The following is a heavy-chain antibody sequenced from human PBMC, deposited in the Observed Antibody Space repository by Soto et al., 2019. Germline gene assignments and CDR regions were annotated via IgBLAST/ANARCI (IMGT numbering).Heavy chain of an antibody. V-gene: IGHV1-69*01. D-gene: IGHD3-10*01. CDR2: ISPIFGPA. Sequence: QVQLVQSGAEVKKPGSSVKVSCKASGGTFSSYAISWVRQAPGQGLEWLGGISPIFGPANYPQKFQGRVTITADESTSSAYMELSSLRSADPAVYYCAIVDIAGGSGGDYYYYGMDVWGQGTTVTVSS. CDR3: AIVDIAGGSGGDYYYYGMDV. CDR1: GGTFSSYA. J-gene: IGHJ6*02.